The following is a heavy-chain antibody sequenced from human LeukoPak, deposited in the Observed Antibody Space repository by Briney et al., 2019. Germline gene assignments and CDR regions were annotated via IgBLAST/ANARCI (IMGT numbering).Heavy chain of an antibody. V-gene: IGHV3-48*03. CDR2: INGNGNTL. Sequence: GGSLRLSCVASGFTFSSYEMTWVRQAPGQGQEWVSYINGNGNTLYYADSVKGRFTISRDNSKNTLYLQMNSLTAEDTAVYYCAKLVAEQWASDAFDIWGQGTMVTVSS. J-gene: IGHJ3*02. CDR1: GFTFSSYE. D-gene: IGHD6-19*01. CDR3: AKLVAEQWASDAFDI.